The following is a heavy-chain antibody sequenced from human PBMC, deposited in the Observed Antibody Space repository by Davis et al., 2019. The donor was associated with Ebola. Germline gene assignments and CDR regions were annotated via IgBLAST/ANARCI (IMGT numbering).Heavy chain of an antibody. D-gene: IGHD1-26*01. Sequence: GGSLRLSCAASGFTFSDYYMSWIRQAPGKGLEWVSYISSSGSPIYYADSVKGRFTISRDNSKNTLYLQMNGLRVEDTAIYFCVKDTSNIWFDIWGQGTMVTVSS. CDR2: ISSSGSPI. J-gene: IGHJ3*02. V-gene: IGHV3-11*01. CDR1: GFTFSDYY. CDR3: VKDTSNIWFDI.